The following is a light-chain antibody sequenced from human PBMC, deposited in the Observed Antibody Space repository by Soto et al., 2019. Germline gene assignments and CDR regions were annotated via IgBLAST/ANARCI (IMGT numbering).Light chain of an antibody. CDR3: QQYNNWPPPYT. Sequence: EIVMTQSPATLSVSPGERATLSCRASQSVSSNLAWYQKKPGQAPRLLLYGASTRATGIPARFSGSGSGTEFTLTISSLQSEDFAVYYCQQYNNWPPPYTFGQGTKLEIK. CDR2: GAS. J-gene: IGKJ2*01. CDR1: QSVSSN. V-gene: IGKV3-15*01.